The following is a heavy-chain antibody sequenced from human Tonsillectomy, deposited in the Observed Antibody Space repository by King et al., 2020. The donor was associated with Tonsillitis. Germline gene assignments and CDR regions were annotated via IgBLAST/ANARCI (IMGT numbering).Heavy chain of an antibody. J-gene: IGHJ6*02. D-gene: IGHD3-9*01. Sequence: QLVQSGAEVKKPGASVKVSCKASGYTFTSYGISWVRQAPGQGLEWMGWISAYNGNTNYAQKPQGRVTMTTDTSTSTAYMELRSLRSDDTAVYYCARDGPPDILTATEDYYYYYGMDVWGQGTTVTVSS. CDR2: ISAYNGNT. CDR1: GYTFTSYG. CDR3: ARDGPPDILTATEDYYYYYGMDV. V-gene: IGHV1-18*04.